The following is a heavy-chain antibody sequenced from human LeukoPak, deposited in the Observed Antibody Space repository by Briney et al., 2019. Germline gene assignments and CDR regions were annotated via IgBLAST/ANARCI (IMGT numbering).Heavy chain of an antibody. CDR1: GYTLTELS. Sequence: ASVKVSCKVSGYTLTELSMYWVRQAPGKGLEWMGGFDPEDGETIYAQKFQGRVTMTEDTSTDTAYMELSSLRSEDTAVYYCATADWYYDSSGYYYWGQGTLVTVSS. CDR2: FDPEDGET. D-gene: IGHD3-22*01. V-gene: IGHV1-24*01. J-gene: IGHJ4*02. CDR3: ATADWYYDSSGYYY.